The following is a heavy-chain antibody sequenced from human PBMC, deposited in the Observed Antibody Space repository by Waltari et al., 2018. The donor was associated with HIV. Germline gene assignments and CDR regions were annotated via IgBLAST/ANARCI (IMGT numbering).Heavy chain of an antibody. D-gene: IGHD5-18*01. CDR3: ARLRGYSYGSGRLVFDF. CDR2: INHSGST. Sequence: QVQLQQWGAGLLKPSETLSLTCAVYGGSFSGYYWRWIRQPPGKGLEWIGEINHSGSTNYNPSLKSRLTISVDKSKNQFSLKLSFVTAADTAVYYCARLRGYSYGSGRLVFDFWGPGTLVTVSS. V-gene: IGHV4-34*01. J-gene: IGHJ4*02. CDR1: GGSFSGYY.